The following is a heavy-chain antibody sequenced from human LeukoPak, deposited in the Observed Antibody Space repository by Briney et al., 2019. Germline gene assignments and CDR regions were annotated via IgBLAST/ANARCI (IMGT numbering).Heavy chain of an antibody. D-gene: IGHD6-6*01. CDR3: ARGTGYSSSPGSYYFDY. V-gene: IGHV6-1*01. Sequence: SQTLSLTCAISGDSVSSNSAAWNWIRQSPSRGLEWLGRTYYRSKWYNDYAVSVKSRITINPDTSKNQFSLQLNSLTPEDTAVYYCARGTGYSSSPGSYYFDYWGQGTLVTVSS. CDR2: TYYRSKWYN. J-gene: IGHJ4*02. CDR1: GDSVSSNSAA.